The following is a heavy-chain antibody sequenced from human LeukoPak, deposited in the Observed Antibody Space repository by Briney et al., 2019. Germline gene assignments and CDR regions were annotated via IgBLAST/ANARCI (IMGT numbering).Heavy chain of an antibody. V-gene: IGHV3-11*04. Sequence: GGSLRLSCVASGFTFSAYFMGWVRQAPGKGLEWVSYISSSGTSKYNADSVKGRFTISRDNAKNSLYLQMSSLRAEDTAVYYCAVLRGNNYWGQGTLVTVSS. D-gene: IGHD3-10*01. CDR3: AVLRGNNY. J-gene: IGHJ4*02. CDR1: GFTFSAYF. CDR2: ISSSGTSK.